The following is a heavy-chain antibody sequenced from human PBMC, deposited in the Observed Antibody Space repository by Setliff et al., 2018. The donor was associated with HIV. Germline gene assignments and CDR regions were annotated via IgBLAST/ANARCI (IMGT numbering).Heavy chain of an antibody. CDR1: GASISSGSYY. CDR2: IYTSGST. J-gene: IGHJ4*02. D-gene: IGHD6-6*01. Sequence: SSETLSLTCTVSGASISSGSYYWSWIRQPAGKGLEWIGRIYTSGSTNYNPSLKSRVTISVDTSKNQFSLKLSSVTAADTAVYYCASGLIAPRFWGQGTLVTV. CDR3: ASGLIAPRF. V-gene: IGHV4-61*02.